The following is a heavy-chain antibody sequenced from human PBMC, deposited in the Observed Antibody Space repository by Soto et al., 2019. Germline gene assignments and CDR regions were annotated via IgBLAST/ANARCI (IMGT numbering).Heavy chain of an antibody. D-gene: IGHD3-16*01. CDR2: INPNSGGT. Sequence: ASVKVSCKASGYIFTDYYMHWVRQAPGQELGWMGRINPNSGGTNYAQKFQGRVTMTTDTSISTAYMELRSLRSDDTAVYYCARTKGDGYYYGMDVWGQGTTVTVS. J-gene: IGHJ6*02. CDR1: GYIFTDYY. CDR3: ARTKGDGYYYGMDV. V-gene: IGHV1-2*06.